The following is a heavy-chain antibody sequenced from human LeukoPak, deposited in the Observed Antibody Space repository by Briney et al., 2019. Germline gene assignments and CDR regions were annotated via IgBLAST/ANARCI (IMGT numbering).Heavy chain of an antibody. V-gene: IGHV3-33*01. CDR1: GFTFSSYG. CDR3: ARQRGYSYGYDY. J-gene: IGHJ4*02. Sequence: LTGGSLRLSCAASGFTFSSYGMHWVRQVPGKGLEWVAVIWYDGSNKYYADSVKGRFTISRDNSKNTLYLQMNSLRAEDTAVYYCARQRGYSYGYDYWGQGTLVTVSS. CDR2: IWYDGSNK. D-gene: IGHD5-18*01.